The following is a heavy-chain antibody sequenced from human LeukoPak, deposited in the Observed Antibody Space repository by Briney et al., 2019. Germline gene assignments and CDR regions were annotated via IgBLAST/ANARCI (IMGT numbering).Heavy chain of an antibody. CDR2: IYYSGST. CDR1: GGSISSYY. J-gene: IGHJ6*02. D-gene: IGHD6-13*01. CDR3: ATRSHIAAAGSGYYGMDV. Sequence: ASETLSLTCTVSGGSISSYYWSWIRLPPGKGLEWIGYIYYSGSTNYNPSLKSRVTISVDTSKNQFSLKLSSVTAADTAVYYCATRSHIAAAGSGYYGMDVWGQGTTVTVSS. V-gene: IGHV4-59*08.